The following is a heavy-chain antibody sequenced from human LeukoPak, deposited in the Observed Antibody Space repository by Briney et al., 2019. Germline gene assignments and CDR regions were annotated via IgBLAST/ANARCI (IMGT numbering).Heavy chain of an antibody. J-gene: IGHJ4*02. Sequence: SETLSLTCTVSGGSINSNNYYWGWIRQPPGKGLEWIGSIYSSGSAYYNPSLKSRVTISVDTSRNQFSLRLSSVTAADTAVYYCQSRYLEWLLEYWGQGTLVTVSS. CDR2: IYSSGSA. CDR1: GGSINSNNYY. V-gene: IGHV4-39*01. CDR3: QSRYLEWLLEY. D-gene: IGHD3-3*01.